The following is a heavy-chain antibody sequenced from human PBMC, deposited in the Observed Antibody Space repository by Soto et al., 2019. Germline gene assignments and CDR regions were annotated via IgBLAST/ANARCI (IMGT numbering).Heavy chain of an antibody. J-gene: IGHJ5*02. D-gene: IGHD3-16*01. CDR3: ARMASFGTLNWFDP. V-gene: IGHV1-8*02. CDR2: MNPGSGKT. CDR1: GYTFINYD. Sequence: ASVKVSCKASGYTFINYDISWVRQATGQGLEWMGWMNPGSGKTGYANKFQGRVTMTRDASTSTAHLELSSLTSEDTAVYYCARMASFGTLNWFDPWGQGTLVIVSS.